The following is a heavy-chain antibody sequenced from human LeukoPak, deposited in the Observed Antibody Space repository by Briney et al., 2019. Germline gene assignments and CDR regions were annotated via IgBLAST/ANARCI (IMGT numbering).Heavy chain of an antibody. J-gene: IGHJ4*02. D-gene: IGHD3-10*01. Sequence: GGSLRLSCSASGLTLKTYTVHGVRQAPGKGLEYVSAISSNGGSTYYADSVNGRFTISRDNSKNTLYLQMSSLRAEDTAVYYCVDDGASGSHVDYWGQGTLVTVSS. CDR2: ISSNGGST. CDR3: VDDGASGSHVDY. V-gene: IGHV3-64D*06. CDR1: GLTLKTYT.